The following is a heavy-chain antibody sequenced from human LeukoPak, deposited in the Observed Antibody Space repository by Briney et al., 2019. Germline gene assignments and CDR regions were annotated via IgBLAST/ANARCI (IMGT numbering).Heavy chain of an antibody. V-gene: IGHV3-30*18. CDR1: GFTFSSYG. CDR2: ISYDGSNR. CDR3: AKLHNWNDKSMDV. Sequence: GGSLRLSCAASGFTFSSYGMHWVRQAPGKGLEGVAVISYDGSNRYYADSVKGRFTISRDNSKNTLYLQMDSLSAEDTAVYYCAKLHNWNDKSMDVWGKGTTVTVSS. J-gene: IGHJ6*04. D-gene: IGHD1-1*01.